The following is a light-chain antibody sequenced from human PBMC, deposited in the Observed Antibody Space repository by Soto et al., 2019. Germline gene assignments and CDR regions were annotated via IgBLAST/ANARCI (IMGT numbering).Light chain of an antibody. CDR1: SSDVGGYNY. Sequence: QSVLTQPASVSGSPGQSITISCTGTSSDVGGYNYVSWYQQHPGKAPQLMIYDVTNGPSGVSHRFSGSKSGNTASLTISGLRAEDEADYYCSSYTSSSTPVVFGGGTKLTVL. CDR3: SSYTSSSTPVV. J-gene: IGLJ2*01. CDR2: DVT. V-gene: IGLV2-14*01.